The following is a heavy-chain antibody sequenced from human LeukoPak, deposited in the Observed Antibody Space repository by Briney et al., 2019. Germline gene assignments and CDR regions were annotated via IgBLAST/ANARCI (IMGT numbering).Heavy chain of an antibody. CDR2: INHSGST. J-gene: IGHJ5*02. D-gene: IGHD1-20*01. CDR3: AKATRITGQTGKFDP. Sequence: NPSETLSLTCAVYGGSFSGYYWSWIRQPPGKGLEWIGEINHSGSTNYNPSLKSRVTISVDTSKNQFSLKLSSVTAADTAVYYCAKATRITGQTGKFDPWGQGTLVTVSS. CDR1: GGSFSGYY. V-gene: IGHV4-34*01.